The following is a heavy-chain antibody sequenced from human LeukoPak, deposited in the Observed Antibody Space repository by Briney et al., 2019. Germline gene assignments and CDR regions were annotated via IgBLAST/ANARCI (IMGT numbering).Heavy chain of an antibody. CDR3: ARPTSSGWYSH. Sequence: GGSLRLSCAASGFIFSNYDMNWVRQAPGKGLEWVSYITGSSRTKSYADSVKGRFTISRDYAENSVYLQMNSLRAEDTAVYYCARPTSSGWYSHWGQGTMVTVSS. CDR2: ITGSSRTK. D-gene: IGHD6-19*01. J-gene: IGHJ3*01. CDR1: GFIFSNYD. V-gene: IGHV3-48*01.